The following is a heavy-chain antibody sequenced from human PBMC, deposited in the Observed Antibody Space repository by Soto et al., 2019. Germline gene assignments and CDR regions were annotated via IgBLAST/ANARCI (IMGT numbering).Heavy chain of an antibody. J-gene: IGHJ3*02. Sequence: KESGPTLVKPTQTLTLTCSFSGFSLSTSGVGVGWIRQSPGKALEWLALIYWSGDEHYRPSLKSRLSIIRDTSKNHVVLIMTDMDPVDTATYYCARGLATLPVFAFDIWDQGTMVTVSS. V-gene: IGHV2-5*01. CDR1: GFSLSTSGVG. D-gene: IGHD6-6*01. CDR3: ARGLATLPVFAFDI. CDR2: IYWSGDE.